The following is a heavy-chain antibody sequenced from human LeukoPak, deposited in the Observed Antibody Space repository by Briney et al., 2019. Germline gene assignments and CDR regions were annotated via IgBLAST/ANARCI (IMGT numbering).Heavy chain of an antibody. CDR3: ARHRGSGSYARGYFDY. V-gene: IGHV4-59*08. J-gene: IGHJ4*02. CDR1: GGSISSYY. CDR2: IYYSGST. Sequence: SETLSLTCTVSGGSISSYYWSWIRQPPGKGLEWIGYIYYSGSTNYNPSLKSRVTISVDTSKNQFSLKLSSVTAADTAVYYCARHRGSGSYARGYFDYWGQGTLVTVSS. D-gene: IGHD1-26*01.